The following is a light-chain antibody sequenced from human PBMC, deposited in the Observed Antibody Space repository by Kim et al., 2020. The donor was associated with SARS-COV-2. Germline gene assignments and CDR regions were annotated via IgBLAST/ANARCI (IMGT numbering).Light chain of an antibody. CDR3: LQHRTYPYT. J-gene: IGKJ5*01. V-gene: IGKV1-17*01. Sequence: ASVGDRVTITCRASEDIRNDLAWYQHQPGQAPKRLIYAVLRLQSGVPSRFSGSGYGAEFTLTISSLQPEDFATNYGLQHRTYPYTFGQGTRLGIK. CDR1: EDIRND. CDR2: AVL.